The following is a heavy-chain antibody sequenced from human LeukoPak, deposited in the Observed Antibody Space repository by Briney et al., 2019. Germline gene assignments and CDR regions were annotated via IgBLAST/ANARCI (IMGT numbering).Heavy chain of an antibody. Sequence: GGSLRLPCAASGFTVSTNYMSWVRRAPGKGLEWVSIIYSGGSTYYADSVKGRFTISRDFSQNTVYLQMNSLRAEDTAVYYCVRALMGTSDHWGQGPLVTVSS. CDR1: GFTVSTNY. V-gene: IGHV3-66*01. J-gene: IGHJ4*02. CDR3: VRALMGTSDH. CDR2: IYSGGST. D-gene: IGHD7-27*01.